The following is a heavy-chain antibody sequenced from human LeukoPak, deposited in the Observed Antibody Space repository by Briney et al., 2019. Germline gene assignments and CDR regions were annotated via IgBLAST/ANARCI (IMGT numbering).Heavy chain of an antibody. Sequence: ASVKVSCKASGYTFTGYYMHWVRQAPGQGLEWMGWINPNSGGTNYAQKFQGRVTMTRDTSISTAYMELSRLRSDDTAVYYCAREWMHCSGGSCYSLLPSDYWGQGTLVTVSS. V-gene: IGHV1-2*02. D-gene: IGHD2-15*01. CDR2: INPNSGGT. CDR3: AREWMHCSGGSCYSLLPSDY. J-gene: IGHJ4*02. CDR1: GYTFTGYY.